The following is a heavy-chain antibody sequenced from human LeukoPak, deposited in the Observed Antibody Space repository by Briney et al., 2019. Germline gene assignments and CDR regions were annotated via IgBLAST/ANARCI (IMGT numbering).Heavy chain of an antibody. CDR2: ISYDGSNK. Sequence: GGSLRLSCAASGFTFNSYAMHWVRQAPGKGLEWVSVISYDGSNKYYADSVKGRFTISRDNSKNTLSLQINSLRAEDTAVYYCARDVAPGPPRWGSFHIWGQGAMVTVSS. D-gene: IGHD3-16*01. CDR3: ARDVAPGPPRWGSFHI. J-gene: IGHJ3*02. V-gene: IGHV3-30-3*01. CDR1: GFTFNSYA.